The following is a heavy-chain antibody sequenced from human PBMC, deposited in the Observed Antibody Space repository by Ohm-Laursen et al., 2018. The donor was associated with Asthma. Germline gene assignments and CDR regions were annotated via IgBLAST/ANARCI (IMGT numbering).Heavy chain of an antibody. Sequence: SLRLSCTASGFTFNKSWMSWVRQAPGKGLEWVAHINENGGEKFYVDSVKGRVTISRDNAKNSLYLQMNSLRAEDTAVYYCARVSGSYLLDYWGQGTLVTVSS. D-gene: IGHD1-26*01. CDR2: INENGGEK. CDR3: ARVSGSYLLDY. V-gene: IGHV3-7*02. J-gene: IGHJ4*02. CDR1: GFTFNKSW.